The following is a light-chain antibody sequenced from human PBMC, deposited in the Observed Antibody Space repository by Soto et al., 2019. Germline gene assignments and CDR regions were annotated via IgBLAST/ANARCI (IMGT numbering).Light chain of an antibody. CDR1: QSVSSSY. Sequence: IVLTPSPGTLALSPGERATLFCRASQSVSSSYLAWYQQKPGQPPRLLIYGASSRATGIPDRFSGSGSGTDFTLTISRLEPEDFAVFYCQHYDSLPITFGQGTRLEIK. CDR3: QHYDSLPIT. J-gene: IGKJ5*01. CDR2: GAS. V-gene: IGKV3-20*01.